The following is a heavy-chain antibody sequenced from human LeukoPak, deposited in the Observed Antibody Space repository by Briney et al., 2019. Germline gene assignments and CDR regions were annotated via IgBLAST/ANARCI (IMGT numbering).Heavy chain of an antibody. J-gene: IGHJ5*02. Sequence: ASVKVSCKASGYTFTIYDINWVRQATGQGLEWMGWMNPNSGNTGYAQKFQGRVTMTRNTSISTAYMDLSSLKTEDTAVYYCTTAVRLYCSSTSCHNWFDPWGQGTLVTVSS. D-gene: IGHD2-2*01. CDR3: TTAVRLYCSSTSCHNWFDP. CDR2: MNPNSGNT. V-gene: IGHV1-8*01. CDR1: GYTFTIYD.